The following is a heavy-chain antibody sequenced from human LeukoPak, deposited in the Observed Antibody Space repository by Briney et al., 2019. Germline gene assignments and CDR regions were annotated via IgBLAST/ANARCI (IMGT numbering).Heavy chain of an antibody. D-gene: IGHD4-11*01. CDR3: ARRVDYSSRGDTFDI. CDR1: GGNFGSYA. J-gene: IGHJ3*02. Sequence: GASVKVSCKASGGNFGSYAISWVRQAPGQGLEWMGGINPIFGTANFAQKFQGRVRITADESASTAYMELSSVRSEDTAMYFCARRVDYSSRGDTFDIWGQGTMVTVSS. CDR2: INPIFGTA. V-gene: IGHV1-69*01.